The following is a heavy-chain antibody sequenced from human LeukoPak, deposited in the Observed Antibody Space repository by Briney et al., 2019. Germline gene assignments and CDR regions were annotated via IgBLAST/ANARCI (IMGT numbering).Heavy chain of an antibody. J-gene: IGHJ5*02. V-gene: IGHV3-74*01. CDR1: GFTYSSYW. CDR3: ARGRMVRGNGNWFDP. D-gene: IGHD3-10*01. Sequence: PGGSLRLSCAASGFTYSSYWMHWVRQAAGKGLVWVSRSNSDGSSTSYADSVKGRFTISRDNAKNTLYLQMNSLRAEDTAVYYCARGRMVRGNGNWFDPWGQGTLVTVSS. CDR2: SNSDGSST.